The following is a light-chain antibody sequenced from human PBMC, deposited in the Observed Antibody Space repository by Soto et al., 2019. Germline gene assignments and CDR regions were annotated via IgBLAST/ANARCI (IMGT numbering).Light chain of an antibody. CDR2: AAS. CDR3: QQVNSYPYT. Sequence: IQLTQSPCSLSASVGDRVTITCGASQGISSYLAWYQQKPGQAPKLLIYAASTLQGGVPSRFSGSGSGTDFTLAISSLQPEDFATYYCQQVNSYPYTLGQGTNLEIK. J-gene: IGKJ2*01. V-gene: IGKV1-9*01. CDR1: QGISSY.